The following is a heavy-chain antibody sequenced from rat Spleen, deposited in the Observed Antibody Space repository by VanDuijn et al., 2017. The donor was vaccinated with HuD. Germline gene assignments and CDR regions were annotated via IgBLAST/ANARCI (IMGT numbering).Heavy chain of an antibody. CDR3: ARRHYGYTDYFDY. J-gene: IGHJ2*01. Sequence: EVQLVESGGGLVQPGGSLQVSCAASGFIFNNYWMNWIRQAPGKGLEWVASISNAGGSIYYPDSVKGRFTISRDNAKSTLSLQMDSLRSEDTATYYCARRHYGYTDYFDYWGQGVMVTVSS. D-gene: IGHD1-6*01. CDR2: ISNAGGSI. CDR1: GFIFNNYW. V-gene: IGHV5-31*01.